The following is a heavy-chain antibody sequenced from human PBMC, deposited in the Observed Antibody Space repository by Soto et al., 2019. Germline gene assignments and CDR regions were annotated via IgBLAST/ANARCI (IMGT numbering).Heavy chain of an antibody. CDR3: AKDPYGDYYYGMGV. J-gene: IGHJ6*02. CDR2: ISYDGSNK. Sequence: GGSLRLSCAASGFTFSSYGMHWVRQAPGKGLEWVAVISYDGSNKYYADSVKGRFTISRDNSKNTLYLQMNSLRAEDTAVYYCAKDPYGDYYYGMGVWGQGTTVTVSS. V-gene: IGHV3-30*18. D-gene: IGHD4-17*01. CDR1: GFTFSSYG.